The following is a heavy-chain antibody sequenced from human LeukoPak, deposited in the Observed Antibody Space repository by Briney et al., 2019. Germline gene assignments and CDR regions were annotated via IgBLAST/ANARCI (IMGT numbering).Heavy chain of an antibody. CDR3: ARDLGDDYGGTFDY. V-gene: IGHV4-59*11. D-gene: IGHD4-23*01. CDR1: GGSISDHF. Sequence: SETLSLTCTVSGGSISDHFWSWIRQPPGKGLEWIGYIYYSGSINYNPSLKSRVTISVDTSKNQFSLKLSSVTAADTAVYYCARDLGDDYGGTFDYWGQGTLVTVSS. CDR2: IYYSGSI. J-gene: IGHJ4*02.